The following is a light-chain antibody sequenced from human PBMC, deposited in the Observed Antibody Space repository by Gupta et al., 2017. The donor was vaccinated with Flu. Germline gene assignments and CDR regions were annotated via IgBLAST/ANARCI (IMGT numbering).Light chain of an antibody. CDR2: KDT. CDR3: QAWDSTTGV. CDR1: NLGDKY. Sequence: SYELTQPPSVSVSPGPPASITCSGDNLGDKYACWYQQKPGQSPVLVIYKDTKRPSGIPERFSGSNSGNTDTLTISGTQAMDEADYYCQAWDSTTGVFGTGTKVTVL. J-gene: IGLJ1*01. V-gene: IGLV3-1*01.